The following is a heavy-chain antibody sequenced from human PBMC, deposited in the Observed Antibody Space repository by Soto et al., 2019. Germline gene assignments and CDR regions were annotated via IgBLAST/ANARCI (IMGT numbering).Heavy chain of an antibody. CDR2: ISNEAERI. V-gene: IGHV3-23*01. J-gene: IGHJ3*02. CDR1: GFSFSTNS. CDR3: AKDRYDSSGYPDAFDI. Sequence: GGSLRLSCTASGFSFSTNSMAWVRQAPGKGLEWVSSISNEAERIFYADSVKGRFTFSRDNSRNKLYLQMNSLRAEDTALYYCAKDRYDSSGYPDAFDIWGQGTMVTVSS. D-gene: IGHD3-22*01.